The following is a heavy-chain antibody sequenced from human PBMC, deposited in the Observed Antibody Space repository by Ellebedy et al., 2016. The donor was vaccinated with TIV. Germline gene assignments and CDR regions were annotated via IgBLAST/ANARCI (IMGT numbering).Heavy chain of an antibody. J-gene: IGHJ1*01. CDR1: GYSFTSYG. Sequence: AASVKVSCKASGYSFTSYGISWVRQAPGQGLEWMGWINAYNGNTNIARKFQGRVTMTTDTSTSTAYMEVRRLRSDDTAVYYCAREIGAGPVVFQYWGQGTLVIVSS. CDR3: AREIGAGPVVFQY. D-gene: IGHD6-19*01. V-gene: IGHV1-18*04. CDR2: INAYNGNT.